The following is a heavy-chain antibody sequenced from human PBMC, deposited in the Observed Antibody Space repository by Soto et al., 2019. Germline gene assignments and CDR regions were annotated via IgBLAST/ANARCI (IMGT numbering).Heavy chain of an antibody. CDR2: IIPILGIA. D-gene: IGHD2-2*01. CDR1: GGTFSSYT. V-gene: IGHV1-69*02. Sequence: SVKVSCKASGGTFSSYTISWVRQAPGQGLEWMGRIIPILGIANYAQKFQGRVTITADKSTSTAYMELSSLRSEDTAVYYCARDYCSSTSCYVQVWFDPWGQGTLVTVSS. J-gene: IGHJ5*02. CDR3: ARDYCSSTSCYVQVWFDP.